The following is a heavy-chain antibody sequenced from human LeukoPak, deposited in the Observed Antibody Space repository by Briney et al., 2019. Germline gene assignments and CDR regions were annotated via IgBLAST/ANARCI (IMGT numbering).Heavy chain of an antibody. Sequence: ETLSLTCTVSGGSISSSSYYWGWVRQAPGKGLEWVANIKQDGSEEYYVDSVKGRFTISRDNAKNSLFLQMNSLRGEDTAVYYCARDKVGGSMAGSNFDYWGQGTLVTVSS. CDR2: IKQDGSEE. D-gene: IGHD6-19*01. J-gene: IGHJ4*02. CDR1: GGSISSSSYY. CDR3: ARDKVGGSMAGSNFDY. V-gene: IGHV3-7*01.